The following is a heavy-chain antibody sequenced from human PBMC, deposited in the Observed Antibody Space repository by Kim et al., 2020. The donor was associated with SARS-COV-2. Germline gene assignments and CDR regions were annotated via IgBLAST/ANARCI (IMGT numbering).Heavy chain of an antibody. J-gene: IGHJ5*02. D-gene: IGHD6-13*01. V-gene: IGHV3-15*01. CDR3: TPERMAAASYWFDP. Sequence: AAPGKGRFTISRDDSKNTLYRQMNSRKTEDTAVYYCTPERMAAASYWFDPWGQGTLVTVSS.